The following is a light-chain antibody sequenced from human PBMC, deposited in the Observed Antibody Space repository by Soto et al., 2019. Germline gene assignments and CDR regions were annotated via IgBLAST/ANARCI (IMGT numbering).Light chain of an antibody. J-gene: IGLJ2*01. CDR1: GSDIGAYNY. CDR2: GVY. V-gene: IGLV2-14*01. CDR3: AAWDDSLNGVV. Sequence: QSVLTQPASVSGSPGQSITISCTGTGSDIGAYNYVSWYQQHPGKAPKLIIYGVYHRPSGVSTRFSASKSAYTASLTISGLQAEDEADYYCAAWDDSLNGVVFGGGTKLTVL.